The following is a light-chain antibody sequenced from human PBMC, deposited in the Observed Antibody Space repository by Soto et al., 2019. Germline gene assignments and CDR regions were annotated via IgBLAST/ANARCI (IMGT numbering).Light chain of an antibody. J-gene: IGLJ2*01. V-gene: IGLV1-44*01. Sequence: QSVLTQPPSASGTPGQRVTISCSGGSSNIGSNAVNWYQQLPGTAPKLLIHSNNQRPSGVPDRFSGSKSGTSASLAISGLQSEDEADYYCAAWDDRLNGPVFGGGTKLTVL. CDR3: AAWDDRLNGPV. CDR1: SSNIGSNA. CDR2: SNN.